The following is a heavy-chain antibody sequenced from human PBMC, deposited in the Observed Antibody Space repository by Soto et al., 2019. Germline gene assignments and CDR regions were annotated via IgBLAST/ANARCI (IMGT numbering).Heavy chain of an antibody. CDR2: IYYSGST. CDR1: GGSISSHY. J-gene: IGHJ4*02. Sequence: SETLSLTCTVSGGSISSHYWSWIRQPPGKGLEWIGYIYYSGSTNYNPSLKSRVTISVDTSKNQFFLKLSSVTAADTAVYYCARTPHLSGYFDYWGQGTLVTVSS. CDR3: ARTPHLSGYFDY. D-gene: IGHD1-26*01. V-gene: IGHV4-59*11.